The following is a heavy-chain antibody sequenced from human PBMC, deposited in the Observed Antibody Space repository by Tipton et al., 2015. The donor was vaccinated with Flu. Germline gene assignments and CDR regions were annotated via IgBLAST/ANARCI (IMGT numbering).Heavy chain of an antibody. CDR1: GDSISSDFF. CDR3: ARQDFSNYVSDPKNWFDR. CDR2: IHRSGST. D-gene: IGHD4-11*01. J-gene: IGHJ5*02. Sequence: TLSLTCAVSGDSISSDFFWAWIRQPPGKGLEWIATIHRSGSTKYNPSPKSRVTISVETSKSQFSLEMRSVTAADMAVYFCARQDFSNYVSDPKNWFDRWGPGTLVTVSS. V-gene: IGHV4-38-2*01.